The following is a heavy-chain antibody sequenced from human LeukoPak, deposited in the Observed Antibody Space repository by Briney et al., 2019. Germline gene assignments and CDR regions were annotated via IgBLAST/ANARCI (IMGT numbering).Heavy chain of an antibody. V-gene: IGHV7-4-1*02. CDR2: INTNTGNP. CDR3: ARVYSSSWSPFDY. Sequence: ASVKVSCKASGYTFTGYYMHWVRQAPGQGLEWMGWINTNTGNPTYAQGFTGRFVFSLDTSVSTAYLQISSLKAEDTAVYYCARVYSSSWSPFDYWGQGTLVTVSS. J-gene: IGHJ4*02. CDR1: GYTFTGYY. D-gene: IGHD6-13*01.